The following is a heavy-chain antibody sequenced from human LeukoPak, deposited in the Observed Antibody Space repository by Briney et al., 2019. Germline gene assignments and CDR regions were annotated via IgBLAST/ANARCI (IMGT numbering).Heavy chain of an antibody. Sequence: GGSLRLSCAASGFTFDDYGMSWVRQAPGKGLEWVSGINWNGGSTGYADSVKGRFTISRDNAKNSLYLQMNSLRAEGTALYYCARAGIYCSGGSCYSWFDPWGQGTLVTVSS. CDR1: GFTFDDYG. D-gene: IGHD2-15*01. CDR3: ARAGIYCSGGSCYSWFDP. V-gene: IGHV3-20*04. CDR2: INWNGGST. J-gene: IGHJ5*02.